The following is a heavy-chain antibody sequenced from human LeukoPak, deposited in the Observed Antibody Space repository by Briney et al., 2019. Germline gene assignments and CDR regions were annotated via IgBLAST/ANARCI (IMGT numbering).Heavy chain of an antibody. CDR2: IYYSGST. Sequence: SETLSLTCTVSGGSISSYYWSRIRQPPGKGLEWIGYIYYSGSTNYNPSLKSRVTISVDTSKNQFSLKLSSVTAADTAVYYCARGRGRGAQYYFDYWGQGTLVTVSS. D-gene: IGHD3-16*01. CDR1: GGSISSYY. CDR3: ARGRGRGAQYYFDY. J-gene: IGHJ4*02. V-gene: IGHV4-59*01.